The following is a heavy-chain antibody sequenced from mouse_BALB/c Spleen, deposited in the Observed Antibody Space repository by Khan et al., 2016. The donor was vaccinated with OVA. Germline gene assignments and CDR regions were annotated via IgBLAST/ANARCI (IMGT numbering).Heavy chain of an antibody. D-gene: IGHD1-2*01. Sequence: EVELVESGGDLVNPGGSLKLSCAASGFIFSSYGMSWVRQTPDKRLEWVATISSGGTYTYYPDSVKGRFTISRDNAKNTLSLQMCSLKSENTAMYYCTRVITTTTGDYYAMDYWGQGTSVTVSS. V-gene: IGHV5-6*01. CDR2: ISSGGTYT. CDR1: GFIFSSYG. J-gene: IGHJ4*01. CDR3: TRVITTTTGDYYAMDY.